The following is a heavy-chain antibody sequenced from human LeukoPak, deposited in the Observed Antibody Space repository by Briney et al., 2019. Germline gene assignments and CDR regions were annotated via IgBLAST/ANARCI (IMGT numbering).Heavy chain of an antibody. CDR3: ARNAYGGDIFDY. J-gene: IGHJ4*02. CDR2: INSDGSDT. Sequence: GGSLRLSCAASGFTFNSYWFHWVRQAPGKGLVWVSRINSDGSDTIYADSVKGRFTISRDNAKSTVYLQMNSLKAEDTAVYYCARNAYGGDIFDYWGQGTLVTVSS. D-gene: IGHD4/OR15-4a*01. CDR1: GFTFNSYW. V-gene: IGHV3-74*01.